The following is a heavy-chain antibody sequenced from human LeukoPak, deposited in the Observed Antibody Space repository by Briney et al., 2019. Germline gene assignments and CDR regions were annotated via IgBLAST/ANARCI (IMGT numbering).Heavy chain of an antibody. D-gene: IGHD3-10*01. CDR3: ARALLWFGDFDY. V-gene: IGHV4-38-2*02. Sequence: SETLSLTCTVSGYSISSGYYWGWIRQPPGKGLEWIGSIYHSGTTYYNPSLKSRVTISVDTSKNQFSLKLSSVTAADTAVYYCARALLWFGDFDYWGQGTLVTVSS. J-gene: IGHJ4*02. CDR2: IYHSGTT. CDR1: GYSISSGYY.